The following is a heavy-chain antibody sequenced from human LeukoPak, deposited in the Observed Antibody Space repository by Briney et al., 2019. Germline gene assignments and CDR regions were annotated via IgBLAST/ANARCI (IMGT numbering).Heavy chain of an antibody. V-gene: IGHV1-18*01. CDR1: GYTFSIYG. CDR2: ISAYNGNT. Sequence: ASVRVSCKASGYTFSIYGFSWVRQAPGQGLEWMGWISAYNGNTNYAQKFQGRVTMTTDTSTSTAHMELRSLRSDDTAMYYCARDERYDSGGYPFDYWGQGTLVTVSS. J-gene: IGHJ4*02. D-gene: IGHD3-22*01. CDR3: ARDERYDSGGYPFDY.